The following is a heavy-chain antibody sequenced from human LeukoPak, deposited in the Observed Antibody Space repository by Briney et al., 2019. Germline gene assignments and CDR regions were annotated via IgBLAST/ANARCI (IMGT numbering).Heavy chain of an antibody. CDR3: ARDSLVEMATITDY. V-gene: IGHV4-61*02. J-gene: IGHJ4*02. Sequence: SETLSLTCTVSGGSISSGSYYWRWIRQPAGTGLEWIGRIYTSGSTNYNPSLKSRVTISVDTSKNQFSLKLSSVTAADTAVYYCARDSLVEMATITDYWGQGTLVTVSS. CDR1: GGSISSGSYY. CDR2: IYTSGST. D-gene: IGHD5-24*01.